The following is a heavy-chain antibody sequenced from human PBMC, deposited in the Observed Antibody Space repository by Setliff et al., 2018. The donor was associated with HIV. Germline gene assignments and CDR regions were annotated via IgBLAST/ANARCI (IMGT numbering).Heavy chain of an antibody. CDR2: MNPNSGDT. D-gene: IGHD3-10*01. Sequence: ASVKVSCKASGYTLTSYEINWVRQATGQGLEWMGWMNPNSGDTGYAQKFQGRVTMTRNTSISTAFMELSSLRSEDTAECYCARGRSLVRGSGSPEYYYMDVWGKGTTVTVSS. CDR1: GYTLTSYE. V-gene: IGHV1-8*02. J-gene: IGHJ6*03. CDR3: ARGRSLVRGSGSPEYYYMDV.